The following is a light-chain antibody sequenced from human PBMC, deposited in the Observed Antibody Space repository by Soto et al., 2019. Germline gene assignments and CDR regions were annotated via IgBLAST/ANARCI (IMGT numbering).Light chain of an antibody. CDR2: AAS. CDR1: QSISSY. J-gene: IGKJ4*01. V-gene: IGKV1-39*01. Sequence: DIQMTQSPSSPSASVGDRVTIACRASQSISSYLNWYQQKPGKAPKLLIYAASSLQSGVPSRFSGSGSGTDFTLTISSLQPEDFATYYCQQSYSTLLTFGGGTKVDIK. CDR3: QQSYSTLLT.